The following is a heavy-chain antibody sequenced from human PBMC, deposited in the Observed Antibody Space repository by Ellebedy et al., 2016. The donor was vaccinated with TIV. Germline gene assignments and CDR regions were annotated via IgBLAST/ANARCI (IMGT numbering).Heavy chain of an antibody. V-gene: IGHV3-30-3*01. CDR1: GFTFREYA. Sequence: GESLKISCTGSGFTFREYAMHSVRQAPGKGLARVPVMPYPGSTKYYGDSVRGRFTISRDSPKNTLYLQMNSLRGEDTAVYYCARDKDDVRFLFGPMDVWGQGTTVTVSS. J-gene: IGHJ6*02. CDR3: ARDKDDVRFLFGPMDV. CDR2: MPYPGSTK. D-gene: IGHD3/OR15-3a*01.